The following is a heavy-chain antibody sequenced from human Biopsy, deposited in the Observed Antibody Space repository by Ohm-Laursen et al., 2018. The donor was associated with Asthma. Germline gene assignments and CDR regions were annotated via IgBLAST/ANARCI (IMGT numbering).Heavy chain of an antibody. CDR1: GFAVSRDH. CDR2: IYSGGTS. Sequence: SLRLSCAASGFAVSRDHMFWVRQAPAKGLEWVSVIYSGGTSHTADSVRGRFTISRDYSKNTLYLQMHILRAEDTAVYYCARGDSSNWSHYYFDYWGQGTLVTVSS. V-gene: IGHV3-53*01. J-gene: IGHJ4*02. D-gene: IGHD3-22*01. CDR3: ARGDSSNWSHYYFDY.